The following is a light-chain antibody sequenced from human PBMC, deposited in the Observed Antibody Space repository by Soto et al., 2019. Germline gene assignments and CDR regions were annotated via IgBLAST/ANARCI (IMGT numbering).Light chain of an antibody. CDR1: QSVSSNY. Sequence: EVVLTQSPGTLSLSPGERATLSCRASQSVSSNYLAWYQQKSGHAPRLLIYGASNRATGIPDRFSGSGSGKDFPLTIRRLEPEDFAVYYCQQYDTSPRTFGQGTKLEFK. J-gene: IGKJ1*01. CDR3: QQYDTSPRT. CDR2: GAS. V-gene: IGKV3-20*01.